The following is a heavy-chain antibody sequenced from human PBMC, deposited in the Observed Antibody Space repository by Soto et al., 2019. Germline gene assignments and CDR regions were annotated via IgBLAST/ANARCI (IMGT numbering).Heavy chain of an antibody. D-gene: IGHD2-2*01. Sequence: ASVKVSCKGSGYTFTGYYMHWVRQAPGQGLEWMGWINPNSGGTNYAQKFQGWVTMTRDTSISTAYMELSRLRSDDTAVYYCARAVVPAAIKWFDPWGQGTLVTV. J-gene: IGHJ5*02. CDR3: ARAVVPAAIKWFDP. CDR2: INPNSGGT. CDR1: GYTFTGYY. V-gene: IGHV1-2*04.